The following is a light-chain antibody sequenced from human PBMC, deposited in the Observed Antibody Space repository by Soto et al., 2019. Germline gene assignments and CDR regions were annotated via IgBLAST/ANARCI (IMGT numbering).Light chain of an antibody. CDR3: QSYDSSLSGVV. CDR2: GNS. V-gene: IGLV1-40*01. J-gene: IGLJ2*01. CDR1: SSNIGAGYD. Sequence: QSALTQPPSVSGAPGQRVTISCTGSSSNIGAGYDVHWYQQLPGTAPKVLIYGNSNRPSGVPDRFSGSKSGTSTSLAITGLQAEDEADYYCQSYDSSLSGVVFGGGTQLTVL.